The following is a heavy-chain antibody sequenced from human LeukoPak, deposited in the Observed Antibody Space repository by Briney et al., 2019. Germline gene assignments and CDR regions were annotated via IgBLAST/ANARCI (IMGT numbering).Heavy chain of an antibody. CDR3: ATDRGIQLSGLLDP. CDR1: GYTLTELS. J-gene: IGHJ5*02. V-gene: IGHV1-24*01. Sequence: ASVKVSCKVFGYTLTELSMYWVRQAPGKGLEWMGGFYPEDGETIYAQKFQGRVTMTEDTSTDTAYMELSSRRSEDTAVYYCATDRGIQLSGLLDPWGQGNLVTVSS. CDR2: FYPEDGET. D-gene: IGHD5-18*01.